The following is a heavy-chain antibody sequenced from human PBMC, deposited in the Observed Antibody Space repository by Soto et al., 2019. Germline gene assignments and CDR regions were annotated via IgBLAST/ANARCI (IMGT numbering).Heavy chain of an antibody. J-gene: IGHJ6*02. D-gene: IGHD6-13*01. CDR1: GYTFTSYG. CDR3: ASAAAVYYYYGMDV. Sequence: GASVKVSCKASGYTFTSYGISWVRQAPGQGLEWMGWISAYNGNTNYAQKLQGRVTMTTDTSTSTAYMELRSLRSDDTAVYYCASAAAVYYYYGMDVWGQGTTVTVSS. V-gene: IGHV1-18*01. CDR2: ISAYNGNT.